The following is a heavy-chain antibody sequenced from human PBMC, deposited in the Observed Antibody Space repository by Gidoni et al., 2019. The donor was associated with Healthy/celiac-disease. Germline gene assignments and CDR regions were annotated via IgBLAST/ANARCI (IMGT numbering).Heavy chain of an antibody. CDR2: ISAYNGNT. Sequence: QVQLAQSGAEVKKPVASVKVPCKAPGYTVTSYGISWVRQAPGQGLEWMGWISAYNGNTNYAQKLQGRVNMTTDTSTSTAYMELRSLRSDDTAVYYCARDLLERRLPDYWGQGTLVTVSS. D-gene: IGHD1-1*01. V-gene: IGHV1-18*01. CDR1: GYTVTSYG. CDR3: ARDLLERRLPDY. J-gene: IGHJ4*02.